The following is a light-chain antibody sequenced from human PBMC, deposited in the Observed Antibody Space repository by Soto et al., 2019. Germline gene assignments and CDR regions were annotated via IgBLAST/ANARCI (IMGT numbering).Light chain of an antibody. Sequence: EVVLTQSPGTLSLSPGDRGALSCRASQSVSDNNLAWYQQSPGQAPRLPIYDASNRATGIPARFSGSGSGTDFTLTISSLQPEDFAAYYCLQTCPTRTWTFGQGTKVDI. CDR1: QSVSDNN. J-gene: IGKJ1*01. CDR2: DAS. CDR3: LQTCPTRTWT. V-gene: IGKV3-20*01.